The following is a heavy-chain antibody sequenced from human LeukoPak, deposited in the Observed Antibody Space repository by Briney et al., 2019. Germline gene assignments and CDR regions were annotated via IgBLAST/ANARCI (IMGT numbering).Heavy chain of an antibody. CDR1: GFTFSDYA. CDR2: ISSSGGSA. Sequence: GGSLRLSCAASGFTFSDYAMTWVRQAPGKGLEWVSTISSSGGSAHSADSVKGRFTISRDNSKNTLYLHMNSLRAGDTAVFFCAKDIGDYGDYTDFWGQGTLVTVSS. J-gene: IGHJ4*02. D-gene: IGHD4-17*01. CDR3: AKDIGDYGDYTDF. V-gene: IGHV3-23*01.